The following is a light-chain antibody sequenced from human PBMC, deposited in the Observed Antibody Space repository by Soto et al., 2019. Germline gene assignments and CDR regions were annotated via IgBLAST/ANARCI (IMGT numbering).Light chain of an antibody. Sequence: EIVMTQSPATLSVSPGERATLSCRASQIIANRLAWYQQKPGQAPRLLVYGAFNRATGIPTRFSGSGSATDFTLTITSLQSEDSAIYYCPQYFNCPPQYTFGQGTKLDIK. V-gene: IGKV3-15*01. J-gene: IGKJ2*01. CDR2: GAF. CDR1: QIIANR. CDR3: PQYFNCPPQYT.